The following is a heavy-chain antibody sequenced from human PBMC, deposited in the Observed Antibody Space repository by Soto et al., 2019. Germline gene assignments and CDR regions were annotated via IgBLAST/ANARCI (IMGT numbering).Heavy chain of an antibody. CDR3: ARRAETNGWNGFGADKYYFDF. V-gene: IGHV1-8*01. J-gene: IGHJ4*02. CDR1: GYTFTSYD. Sequence: ASVKVSCKASGYTFTSYDIYWVRQATGQGLGWMGWMNPNTGNSGYAQKFQGRVTVTSDTSINTVHMELSSLRSEDTAVYYCARRAETNGWNGFGADKYYFDFWGQGTLVTVSS. CDR2: MNPNTGNS. D-gene: IGHD1-1*01.